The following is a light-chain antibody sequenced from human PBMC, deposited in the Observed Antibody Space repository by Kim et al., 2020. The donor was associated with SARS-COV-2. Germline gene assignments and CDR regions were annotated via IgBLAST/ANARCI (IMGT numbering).Light chain of an antibody. CDR1: RTISSY. CDR3: QQSYNTPRT. V-gene: IGKV1-39*01. J-gene: IGKJ1*01. Sequence: ASVGDRITIPCRASRTISSYLNWYRQKPGKAPELLIYAASSLEGGVPSRFTGSGSGADFTLTISNLQPEDFATYYCQQSYNTPRTFGQGTKVDIK. CDR2: AAS.